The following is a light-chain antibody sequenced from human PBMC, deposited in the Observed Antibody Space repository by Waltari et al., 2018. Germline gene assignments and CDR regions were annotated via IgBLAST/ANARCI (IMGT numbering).Light chain of an antibody. J-gene: IGKJ4*02. CDR3: IQGTHWPLT. Sequence: EAVLTKSPLALPVTLVRRASTCGTSRQSLVHSDGNTYLDWFNQRPGQSPRRLLYKVSNQESGVPDRFSASGSGTDFTLKISRVEAEDVGVYYCIQGTHWPLTFGGGTKVEMK. CDR2: KVS. CDR1: QSLVHSDGNTY. V-gene: IGKV2-30*02.